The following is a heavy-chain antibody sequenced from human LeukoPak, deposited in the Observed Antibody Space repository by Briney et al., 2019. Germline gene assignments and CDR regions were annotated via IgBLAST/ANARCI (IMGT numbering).Heavy chain of an antibody. CDR2: ISSDGSSI. V-gene: IGHV3-74*01. CDR3: ARGYSTMPGDY. CDR1: GFTFNRHW. J-gene: IGHJ4*02. D-gene: IGHD2-15*01. Sequence: AGSLRLSCAASGFTFNRHWMYWVRQAPGKGLVWVSRISSDGSSINYADSVKGRFTISRDNAKDTLYLQMNSLRSEDTAVYYCARGYSTMPGDYWGQGTLVTVSS.